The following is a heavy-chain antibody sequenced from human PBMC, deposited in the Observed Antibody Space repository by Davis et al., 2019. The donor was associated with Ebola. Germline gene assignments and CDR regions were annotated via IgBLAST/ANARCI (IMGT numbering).Heavy chain of an antibody. V-gene: IGHV1-18*01. D-gene: IGHD5-18*01. CDR1: GYSFTDDG. CDR2: ISTYNGNT. CDR3: ARDRTAMVGRDGMDV. J-gene: IGHJ6*02. Sequence: ASVKVSCKASGYSFTDDGISWVRQAPGQGLEWMGWISTYNGNTNYAQKVQGRITMTTDTSTSTAYMELRSLRSDDTAVYYCARDRTAMVGRDGMDVWGQGTTVTVSS.